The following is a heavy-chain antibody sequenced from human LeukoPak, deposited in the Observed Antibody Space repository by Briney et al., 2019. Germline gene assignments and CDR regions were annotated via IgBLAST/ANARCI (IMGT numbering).Heavy chain of an antibody. CDR1: GYTFTSYY. CDR3: ARDPGQGDFWSGYYDFFYFDY. CDR2: INPSGGST. Sequence: ASVKVSCKASGYTFTSYYMHWVRQAPGQGLEWMGIINPSGGSTGYAQKFQGRVTMTRDTSTSTVYMELSSLRSEDTAVYYCARDPGQGDFWSGYYDFFYFDYWGQGTLVTVSS. D-gene: IGHD3-3*01. J-gene: IGHJ4*02. V-gene: IGHV1-46*03.